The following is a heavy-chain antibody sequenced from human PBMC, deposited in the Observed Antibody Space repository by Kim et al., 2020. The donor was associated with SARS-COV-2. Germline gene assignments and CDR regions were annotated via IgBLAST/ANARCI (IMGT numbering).Heavy chain of an antibody. J-gene: IGHJ3*02. CDR2: ISSSSSTI. Sequence: GGSLRLSCAASGFTFSSYSMNWVRQAPGKGLEWVSYISSSSSTIYYADSVKGRFTISRDNAKNSLYLQMNSLRDEDTAVYYCARIHYYDILTGPDAFDIWGQGTMVTVSS. CDR3: ARIHYYDILTGPDAFDI. V-gene: IGHV3-48*02. CDR1: GFTFSSYS. D-gene: IGHD3-9*01.